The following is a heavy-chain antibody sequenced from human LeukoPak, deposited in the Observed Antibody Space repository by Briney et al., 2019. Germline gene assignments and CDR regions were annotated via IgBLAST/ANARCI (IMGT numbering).Heavy chain of an antibody. J-gene: IGHJ3*02. D-gene: IGHD1-1*01. CDR3: ASAGAFDI. Sequence: SVKVSCKASGGTFISYTISWVRQAPGQGLEWMGRIIPILGIANYAQRFQGRVTITADKSTSTAYMELSSLRSEDTAVYYCASAGAFDIWGQGTMVTVSS. CDR1: GGTFISYT. CDR2: IIPILGIA. V-gene: IGHV1-69*02.